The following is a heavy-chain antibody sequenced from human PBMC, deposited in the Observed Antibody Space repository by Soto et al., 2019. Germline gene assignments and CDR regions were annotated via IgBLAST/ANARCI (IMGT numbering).Heavy chain of an antibody. D-gene: IGHD3-3*01. CDR1: GFTFDDYA. V-gene: IGHV3-9*01. J-gene: IGHJ4*02. CDR2: ISWNSGSI. Sequence: GGSLRLSCAASGFTFDDYAMHWVRQAPGKGLEWVSGISWNSGSIGYADSVKGRFTISRDNAKNSPYLQMNSLRAEDTALYYCAKVGLNDFWSGYSGYFDYWGQGTLVTVSS. CDR3: AKVGLNDFWSGYSGYFDY.